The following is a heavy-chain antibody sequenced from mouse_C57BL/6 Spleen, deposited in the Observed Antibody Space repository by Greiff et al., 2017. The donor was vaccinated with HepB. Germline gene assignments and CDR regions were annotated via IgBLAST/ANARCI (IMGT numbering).Heavy chain of an antibody. CDR2: IRLKSDNYAT. V-gene: IGHV6-3*01. Sequence: EVKLMESGGGLVQPGGSMKLSCVASGFTFSNYWMNWVRQSPEKGLEWVAQIRLKSDNYATHYAESVKGRFTISRDDSKSSVYLQMNNLRAEDTGIYYCTVPPTTVVPGWYFDVWGTGTTVTVSS. CDR1: GFTFSNYW. D-gene: IGHD1-1*01. J-gene: IGHJ1*03. CDR3: TVPPTTVVPGWYFDV.